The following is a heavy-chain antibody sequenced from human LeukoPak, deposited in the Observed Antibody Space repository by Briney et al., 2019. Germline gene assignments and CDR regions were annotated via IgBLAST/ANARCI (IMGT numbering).Heavy chain of an antibody. D-gene: IGHD3-22*01. CDR3: ARDTYYYDSSGYYSLGDV. Sequence: GGSLRLSCAASGFTFSSYWMSWVRQAPGKGLEWVANIKQDGSEKYYVDSVKGRFTISRDNAKNSLYLQMNSLRAEDTAVYYCARDTYYYDSSGYYSLGDVWGKGTTVTVSS. CDR2: IKQDGSEK. CDR1: GFTFSSYW. V-gene: IGHV3-7*01. J-gene: IGHJ6*04.